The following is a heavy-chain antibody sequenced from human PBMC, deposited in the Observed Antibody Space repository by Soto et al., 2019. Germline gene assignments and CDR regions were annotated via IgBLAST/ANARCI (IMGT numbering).Heavy chain of an antibody. CDR2: IIPFHGVT. J-gene: IGHJ4*02. Sequence: QVQLVQSGAEVKKPGSSVKVSCKASGGTFSPYTINWVRQAPGPGLEWMGRIIPFHGVTNYAQKFQARVTITGDKSTRTAYMELSGLRFEDTAMYYCTRDWEITVSTWSFGGFWGRGTLVTVSS. CDR3: TRDWEITVSTWSFGGF. CDR1: GGTFSPYT. V-gene: IGHV1-69*08. D-gene: IGHD3-10*01.